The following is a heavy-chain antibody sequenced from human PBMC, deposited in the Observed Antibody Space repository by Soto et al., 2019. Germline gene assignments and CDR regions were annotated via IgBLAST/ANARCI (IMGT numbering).Heavy chain of an antibody. CDR3: ARDIVVVPAAPGARSRDYYYYGMDV. V-gene: IGHV4-4*07. CDR1: GGSISSYC. J-gene: IGHJ6*02. D-gene: IGHD2-2*01. Sequence: SETLPLTCTVSGGSISSYCWSWIRQPAGKGLEWIGRIYTSGSTNYNPSLKSRVTMSVDTSKNQFSLKLSSVTAADTAVYYCARDIVVVPAAPGARSRDYYYYGMDVWGQGTTVTVSS. CDR2: IYTSGST.